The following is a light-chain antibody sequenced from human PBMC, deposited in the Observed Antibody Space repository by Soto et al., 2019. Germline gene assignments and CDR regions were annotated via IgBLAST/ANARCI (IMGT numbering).Light chain of an antibody. CDR1: QSISSW. CDR2: KAS. Sequence: DIQMTQSPSTLSASVGDRVTITCRASQSISSWLAWYQQKPGKAPKLLIYKASSLESGVPSRFSGSGSGTEFTLTISSLQRDDFATDYCQQYNSYCEWTFGQGTKVEIK. J-gene: IGKJ1*01. V-gene: IGKV1-5*03. CDR3: QQYNSYCEWT.